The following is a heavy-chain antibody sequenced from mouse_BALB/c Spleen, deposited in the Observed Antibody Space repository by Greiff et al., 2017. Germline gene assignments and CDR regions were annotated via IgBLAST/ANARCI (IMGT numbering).Heavy chain of an antibody. D-gene: IGHD2-10*02. J-gene: IGHJ4*01. CDR2: ISTYYGDA. CDR1: GYTFTDYA. V-gene: IGHV1S137*01. CDR3: ARWYGNYVLGAMDY. Sequence: QVQLQQSGAELVRPGVSVKISCKGSGYTFTDYAMHWVKQSHAKSLEWIGVISTYYGDASYNQKFKGKATMTVDKSSSTAYMELARLTSEDSAIYYCARWYGNYVLGAMDYWGQGTSVTVSS.